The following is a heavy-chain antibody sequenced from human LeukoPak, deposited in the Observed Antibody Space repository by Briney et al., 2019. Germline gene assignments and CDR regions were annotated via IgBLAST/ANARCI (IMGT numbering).Heavy chain of an antibody. CDR2: INPSGGST. CDR1: GYTFTSYY. V-gene: IGHV1-46*01. Sequence: ASAKVSCKASGYTFTSYYMHWVRQAPGQGLEWMGIINPSGGSTSYAQKFQGRVTMTRDTSTSTVYMELSSLRSEDTAVYYCARSAHTDSSSWYEGLYYFDYWGQGTLVTVSS. J-gene: IGHJ4*02. D-gene: IGHD6-13*01. CDR3: ARSAHTDSSSWYEGLYYFDY.